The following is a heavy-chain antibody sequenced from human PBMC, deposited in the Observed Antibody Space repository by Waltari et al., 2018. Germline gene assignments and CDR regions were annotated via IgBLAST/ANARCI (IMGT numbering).Heavy chain of an antibody. V-gene: IGHV4-39*07. D-gene: IGHD1-26*01. J-gene: IGHJ1*01. CDR3: ARDGGREVAEYFQH. CDR1: GGSISSSSYY. Sequence: QLQLQESGPGLVKPSETLSLTCTVSGGSISSSSYYWGWIRQPPGKGLEWIGSIYYMRRPYSNPSLKSRFTISVDTAKNQFSLKLSSVTAADTAVYYCARDGGREVAEYFQHWGQGTLVTVSS. CDR2: IYYMRRP.